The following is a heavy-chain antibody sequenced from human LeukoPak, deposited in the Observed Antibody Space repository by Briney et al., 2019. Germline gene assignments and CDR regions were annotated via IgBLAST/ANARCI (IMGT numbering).Heavy chain of an antibody. V-gene: IGHV4-4*02. J-gene: IGHJ4*02. CDR3: SRENGAFSPFGS. D-gene: IGHD2-8*01. Sequence: SGTVSLTCGVSGGSITTTNWWSWVRQPPGQGLEWIGEIHLSGRTKYSPSLISRVTLALDTSKNHLSLSLTSVTAADTAVYYCSRENGAFSPFGSWGPETLLTVPS. CDR2: IHLSGRT. CDR1: GGSITTTNW.